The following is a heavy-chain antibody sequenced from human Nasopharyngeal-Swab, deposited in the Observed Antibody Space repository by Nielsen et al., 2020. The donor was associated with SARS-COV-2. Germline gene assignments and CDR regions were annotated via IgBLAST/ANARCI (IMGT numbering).Heavy chain of an antibody. J-gene: IGHJ4*02. CDR3: ARDLGSYFDY. CDR1: GFTFSSYA. D-gene: IGHD1-26*01. V-gene: IGHV3-30-3*01. Sequence: GESLKISCAASGFTFSSYAMHWVRQAPGKGLEWVALISYDGSNKYYADSVKGLFTISRDNSKNTLYLQMNSLRAEDTAVYYCARDLGSYFDYWGQGTLVTVSS. CDR2: ISYDGSNK.